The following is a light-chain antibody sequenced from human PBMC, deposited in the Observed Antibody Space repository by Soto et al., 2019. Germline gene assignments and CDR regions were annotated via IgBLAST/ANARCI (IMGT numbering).Light chain of an antibody. Sequence: EIVLTQSPATLSLSPGERATLSCRASQSVSSYLAWYQQKPGQAPRLLIYDTSNRATGIPARFSGSGSGTDFTLTIISLQPEAFAVYYCQQRSNWPPLTFGPGTKVDIK. J-gene: IGKJ3*01. CDR3: QQRSNWPPLT. CDR2: DTS. V-gene: IGKV3-11*01. CDR1: QSVSSY.